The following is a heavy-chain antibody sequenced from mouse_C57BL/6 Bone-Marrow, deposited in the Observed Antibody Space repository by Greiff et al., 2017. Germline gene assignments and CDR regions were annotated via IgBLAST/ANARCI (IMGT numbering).Heavy chain of an antibody. J-gene: IGHJ1*03. CDR1: GFPFSSYA. CDR2: ISDGGSYT. V-gene: IGHV5-4*01. CDR3: ERDGWWDFDV. Sequence: EVQLVESGGGLVKPGGSLKLSCAASGFPFSSYAMSWVRQTPETRLEWVATISDGGSYTYYPDNVQGRFTIARDNAKNNLYLQMRHLTSEDTDMYDCERDGWWDFDVWGKGTTVTVSS. D-gene: IGHD2-3*01.